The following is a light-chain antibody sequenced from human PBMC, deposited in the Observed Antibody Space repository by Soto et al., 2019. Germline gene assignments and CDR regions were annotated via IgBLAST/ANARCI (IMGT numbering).Light chain of an antibody. V-gene: IGLV2-14*01. CDR1: YTDVGGYNR. CDR2: EVD. Sequence: QSALTQPASMSGSPGQSITISCTGTYTDVGGYNRVSWYQHHAGKGPKMLIFEVDNRPSGISDRFSGSKSGDTASLTISDLQAEDEADYYCVSYIESSLTHWVFGGGTKLTVL. CDR3: VSYIESSLTHWV. J-gene: IGLJ3*02.